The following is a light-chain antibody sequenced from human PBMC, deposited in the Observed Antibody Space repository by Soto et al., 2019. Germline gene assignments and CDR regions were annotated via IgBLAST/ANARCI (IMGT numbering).Light chain of an antibody. CDR1: SSDIGGYDF. CDR3: SSYTISSTTV. J-gene: IGLJ1*01. V-gene: IGLV2-14*01. CDR2: EVS. Sequence: QSALTQPASVSGSPGQSLTISCTGTSSDIGGYDFVCWYRQQPGKAPKLLIYEVSHRPSGVSSRFSAAKSGNTASLTISGLQAEDEGDYYCSSYTISSTTVFGTGTKLTVL.